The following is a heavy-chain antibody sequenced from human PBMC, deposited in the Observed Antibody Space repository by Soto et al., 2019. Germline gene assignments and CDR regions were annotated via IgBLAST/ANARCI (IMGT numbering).Heavy chain of an antibody. CDR3: ARGSGYYYWDDY. Sequence: ASVKVSCKASGYTFTTYGISWVRQAPGLGLEWMGWINACNDNTKYSQKFQGRVTITRDTSASTAYMELSSLRSEDTAVYYCARGSGYYYWDDYWGQGTLVTVSS. V-gene: IGHV1-18*01. D-gene: IGHD3-22*01. CDR1: GYTFTTYG. CDR2: INACNDNT. J-gene: IGHJ4*02.